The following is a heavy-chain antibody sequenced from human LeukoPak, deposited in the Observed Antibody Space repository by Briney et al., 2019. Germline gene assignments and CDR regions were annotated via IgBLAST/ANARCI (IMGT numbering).Heavy chain of an antibody. J-gene: IGHJ2*01. CDR2: IYYSGST. CDR3: ARAFRARYFDL. V-gene: IGHV4-59*01. Sequence: KPSETLSLTCTVSGGSISSYYWNWIRQPPGKGLEWIGYIYYSGSTNYNPSLKSRVTISVDTSKNQFSLKLSSVTAADTAVYYCARAFRARYFDLWGRGTLVTVSS. D-gene: IGHD2/OR15-2a*01. CDR1: GGSISSYY.